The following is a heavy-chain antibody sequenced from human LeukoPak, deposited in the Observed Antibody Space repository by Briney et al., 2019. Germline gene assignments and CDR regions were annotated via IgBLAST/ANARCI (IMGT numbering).Heavy chain of an antibody. CDR1: GYTFTSYG. Sequence: ASVKVSCKASGYTFTSYGISWVRQAPGQGLEWMGWISVYNAHTNYAQWFQGRITMTTDTSTSITYMELRSLRSDDTAVYYCARMGMHSDAWAPLGLDYWGQGTLVTVSS. J-gene: IGHJ4*02. D-gene: IGHD2-8*01. V-gene: IGHV1-18*01. CDR3: ARMGMHSDAWAPLGLDY. CDR2: ISVYNAHT.